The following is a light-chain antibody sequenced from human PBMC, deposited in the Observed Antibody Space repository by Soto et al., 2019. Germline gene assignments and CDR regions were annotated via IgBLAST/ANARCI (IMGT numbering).Light chain of an antibody. Sequence: DIQMTQSPSTLPASVGDRVTITCRASQRTSGWVAWYQQKPGKAPNLLIYKVSTLESGVPSRFSSSGSETEFTPTISRLQPDDFATYYRQQYNSLYTFGQGARLDIK. CDR2: KVS. CDR1: QRTSGW. J-gene: IGKJ5*01. V-gene: IGKV1-5*03. CDR3: QQYNSLYT.